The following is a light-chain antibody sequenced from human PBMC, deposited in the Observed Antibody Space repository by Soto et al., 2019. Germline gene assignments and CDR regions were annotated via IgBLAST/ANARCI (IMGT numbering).Light chain of an antibody. Sequence: DIQLTQSPSFLSASVGDRVTITCRASQGIGSYFAWYQLKPGNAPKLLIYDVSTLQSGVASRFSGSGSGTEFTLTISSLQPEDFATYFCQQFDSYPLTFGGGTKVEIK. CDR1: QGIGSY. V-gene: IGKV1-9*01. CDR3: QQFDSYPLT. CDR2: DVS. J-gene: IGKJ4*01.